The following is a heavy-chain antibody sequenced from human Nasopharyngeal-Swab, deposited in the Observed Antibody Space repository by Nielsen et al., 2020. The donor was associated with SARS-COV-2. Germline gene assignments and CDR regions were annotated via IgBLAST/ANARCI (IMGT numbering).Heavy chain of an antibody. CDR3: ARGPGVSRHDY. D-gene: IGHD2-8*01. V-gene: IGHV3-33*08. CDR2: IWSDGSHE. J-gene: IGHJ4*02. CDR1: GFHFNDFG. Sequence: WGSLSLSCAASGFHFNDFGMPWVRPAPGKGLEWVAAIWSDGSHENHVDSVKGRFTISRDNSKDTLFLQMNSLRVEDTAVYYCARGPGVSRHDYWGQGALVTVSS.